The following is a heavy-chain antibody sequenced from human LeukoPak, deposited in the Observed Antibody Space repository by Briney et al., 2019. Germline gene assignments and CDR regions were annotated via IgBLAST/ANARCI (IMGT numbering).Heavy chain of an antibody. CDR2: IGTAGDT. CDR3: ARGPPIVRHYYGMDV. CDR1: GFTFRSYD. V-gene: IGHV3-13*01. Sequence: GGSLRLSCAASGFTFRSYDMHWVRQATGKGLEWVSTIGTAGDTYYAGSVKGRFTISRENAKNSLYLQMNSLRAGDTAVYYCARGPPIVRHYYGMDVWGQGTTVTVSS. D-gene: IGHD2-15*01. J-gene: IGHJ6*02.